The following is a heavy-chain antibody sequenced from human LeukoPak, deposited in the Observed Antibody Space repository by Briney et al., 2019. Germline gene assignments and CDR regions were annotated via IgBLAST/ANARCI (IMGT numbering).Heavy chain of an antibody. CDR3: ASGNGYCSSTSCYALGYYFDY. CDR1: GGTFSSYA. CDR2: IILILGIG. D-gene: IGHD2-2*03. J-gene: IGHJ4*02. V-gene: IGHV1-69*04. Sequence: SVKVSCKASGGTFSSYAISWVRQAPGQGLEWMGRIILILGIGNYAQKFQGRVTITADKSTSTAYMEPSSLRSEDTAVYYCASGNGYCSSTSCYALGYYFDYWGQGTLVTVSS.